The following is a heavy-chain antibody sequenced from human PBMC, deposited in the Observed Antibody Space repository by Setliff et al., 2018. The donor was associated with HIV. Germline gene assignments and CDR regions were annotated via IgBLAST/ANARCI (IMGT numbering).Heavy chain of an antibody. D-gene: IGHD3-9*01. Sequence: GGSLRLSCAASGFIFSNYAMGWVRQAPGKGLEWVSSNSGYGEETYYADSVKGRFSISRDNSKNTLYLQMNSLRAEDTAVYYCAGFSTGYALFDYWGQGVLVTVSS. CDR2: NSGYGEET. CDR3: AGFSTGYALFDY. J-gene: IGHJ4*02. V-gene: IGHV3-23*01. CDR1: GFIFSNYA.